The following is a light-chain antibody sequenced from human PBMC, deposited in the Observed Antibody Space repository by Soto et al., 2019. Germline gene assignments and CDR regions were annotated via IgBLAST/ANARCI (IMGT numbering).Light chain of an antibody. CDR3: NSYAGSNNWV. J-gene: IGLJ3*02. Sequence: QSALTQPPSASGSPGQSVTISCTGTSSDIGGYNYVSWYQQHPGKAPKLMISEVSKRPSGVPDRFSGSKSGNTASLTVSGLQAEYEADYYCNSYAGSNNWVFGGGTKVTVL. CDR1: SSDIGGYNY. CDR2: EVS. V-gene: IGLV2-8*01.